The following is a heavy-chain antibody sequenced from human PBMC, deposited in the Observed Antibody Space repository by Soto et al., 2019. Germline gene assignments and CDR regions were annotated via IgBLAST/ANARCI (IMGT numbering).Heavy chain of an antibody. V-gene: IGHV2-5*02. D-gene: IGHD6-19*01. J-gene: IGHJ4*02. Sequence: QITLKESGPTLVKPTQTLTLTCTFSGFSLSTSGVGVGWIRQPPGKALEWLALIYWDDDKRYSPSLKSRLTITKDTSXXQXVXXMTNMDPVDTATYYCAHRRKYSSGWNLPRTYYFDYWGQGTLVTVSS. CDR3: AHRRKYSSGWNLPRTYYFDY. CDR2: IYWDDDK. CDR1: GFSLSTSGVG.